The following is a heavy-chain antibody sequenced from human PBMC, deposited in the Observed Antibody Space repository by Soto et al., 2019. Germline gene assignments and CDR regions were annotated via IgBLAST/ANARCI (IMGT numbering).Heavy chain of an antibody. CDR1: GFTFSSYA. CDR3: ARDLYSSGWYALYFYYYYGMDV. D-gene: IGHD6-19*01. V-gene: IGHV3-30-3*01. CDR2: ISYDGSNK. J-gene: IGHJ6*02. Sequence: QVQLVESGGGVVQPGRSLRLSCAASGFTFSSYAMHWVRQAPGKGLEWVAVISYDGSNKYYADSVKGRFTISRDNSKNTLYLQMNSLRAEDTAVYYCARDLYSSGWYALYFYYYYGMDVWSQGTTVTVSS.